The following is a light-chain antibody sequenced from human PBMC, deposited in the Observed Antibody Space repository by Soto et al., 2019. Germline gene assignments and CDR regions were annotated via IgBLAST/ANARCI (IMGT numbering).Light chain of an antibody. CDR1: QSISRW. J-gene: IGKJ1*01. V-gene: IGKV1-5*01. CDR3: QHYNSYPWT. Sequence: DIQMTQSPATLSASVGDRVPITCRARQSISRWLAWYQQKPGKAPRLLIHDASNLETGVPSRFSGSGSGTEFTLTISSLQPDDFATYYCQHYNSYPWTFGPGTKVDI. CDR2: DAS.